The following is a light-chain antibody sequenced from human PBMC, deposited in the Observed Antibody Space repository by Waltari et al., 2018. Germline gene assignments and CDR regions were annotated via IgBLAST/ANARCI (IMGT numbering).Light chain of an antibody. V-gene: IGLV3-1*01. CDR2: QDN. CDR3: QAWDSNTAV. CDR1: QLGAKY. Sequence: SYKLAQSPSVSVSPGQTASLTCSGDQLGAKYAFWSQQRPGQSPVLVIYQDNKRPSGIPERFSSSNSGNTATLTISGTQAMDEADYYCQAWDSNTAVFGGGTKLTVL. J-gene: IGLJ2*01.